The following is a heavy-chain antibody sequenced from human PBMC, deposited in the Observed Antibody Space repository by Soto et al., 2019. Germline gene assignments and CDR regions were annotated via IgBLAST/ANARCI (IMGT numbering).Heavy chain of an antibody. V-gene: IGHV1-69*13. CDR2: IIPIFGTA. D-gene: IGHD3-16*02. Sequence: GASVKVSCTASGGTFSSYTISWVRQAPGQGPEWMGGIIPIFGTANYAQKFQGRVTITADESTSTAYMELSSLRSEDTAVYYCARGSDDYVWGSYRPYPFDYWGQGTLVTVSS. CDR1: GGTFSSYT. CDR3: ARGSDDYVWGSYRPYPFDY. J-gene: IGHJ4*02.